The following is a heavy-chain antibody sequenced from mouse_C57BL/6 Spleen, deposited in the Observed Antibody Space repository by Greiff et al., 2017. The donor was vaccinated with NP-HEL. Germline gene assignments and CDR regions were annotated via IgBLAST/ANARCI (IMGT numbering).Heavy chain of an antibody. J-gene: IGHJ4*01. CDR3: ARRWDGAMDY. D-gene: IGHD4-1*01. Sequence: QVQLKQPGAELVKPGASVKLSCKASGYTFTSYWMHWVKQRPGRGLEWIGRIDPNSGGTKYNEKVKSKAKLNVDQPSSTAHMHLSSLTSEDSAVYYCARRWDGAMDYWGQGTSVTVSS. V-gene: IGHV1-72*01. CDR1: GYTFTSYW. CDR2: IDPNSGGT.